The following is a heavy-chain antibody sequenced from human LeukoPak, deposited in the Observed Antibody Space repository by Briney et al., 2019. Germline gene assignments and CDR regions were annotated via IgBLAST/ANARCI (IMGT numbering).Heavy chain of an antibody. D-gene: IGHD5-18*01. J-gene: IGHJ4*02. CDR2: IFHSGTT. CDR1: GGSISSSNW. V-gene: IGHV4-4*02. CDR3: ARLRVRGYGYGPWEGPTWLDY. Sequence: TTSGTLSLTCAVSGGSISSSNWWSWVRQPPGKGLEWIGRIFHSGTTDYKTSLKGRVTISVDKSKNQFSLTLTSVTAADTAVYYCARLRVRGYGYGPWEGPTWLDYWGQGTLVTVSS.